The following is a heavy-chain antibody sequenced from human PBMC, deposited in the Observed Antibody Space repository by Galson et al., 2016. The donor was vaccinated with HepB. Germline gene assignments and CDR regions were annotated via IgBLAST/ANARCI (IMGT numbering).Heavy chain of an antibody. CDR1: GGSISGYY. CDR2: IYYRGST. J-gene: IGHJ4*02. V-gene: IGHV4-59*01. CDR3: ARDHLGSGDYFDY. D-gene: IGHD3-16*01. Sequence: TLSLTCTVSGGSISGYYWSWIRQPPGKGLEWIGYIYYRGSTNYNPSLRSRVTVSQDTSKKQFSLRLSSVTAADTAVYFCARDHLGSGDYFDYWGQGILVTVSS.